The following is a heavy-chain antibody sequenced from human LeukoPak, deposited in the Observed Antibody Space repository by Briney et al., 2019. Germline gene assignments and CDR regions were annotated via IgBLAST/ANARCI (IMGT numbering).Heavy chain of an antibody. CDR1: GGTFSIFA. Sequence: GASVKVSCKVSGGTFSIFAISWVRQAPGQGLEWMGGIIPIVGTAHYASKFQDRVTIAVDESASTVSMELSSLRSEDTAVYYCTRDVTVTTNAFDIWGQGTMVTVSS. CDR3: TRDVTVTTNAFDI. V-gene: IGHV1-69*13. J-gene: IGHJ3*02. D-gene: IGHD4-17*01. CDR2: IIPIVGTA.